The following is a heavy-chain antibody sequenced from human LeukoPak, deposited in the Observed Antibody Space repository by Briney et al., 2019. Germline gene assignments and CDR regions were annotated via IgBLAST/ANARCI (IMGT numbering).Heavy chain of an antibody. CDR3: ARGYDYGDYVGDFDY. D-gene: IGHD4-17*01. V-gene: IGHV1-18*01. CDR2: ITTYNGNT. CDR1: GYTFTSYP. J-gene: IGHJ4*02. Sequence: GASVKVSCKASGYTFTSYPISWVRQAPGQGLEWMGWITTYNGNTNYAQKLQGRVTMTTDTSTSTAYMDLRGLRSDDTAVYYCARGYDYGDYVGDFDYWGQGTLSPSPQ.